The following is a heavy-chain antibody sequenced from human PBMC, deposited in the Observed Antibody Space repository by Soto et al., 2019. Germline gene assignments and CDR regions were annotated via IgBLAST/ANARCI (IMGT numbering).Heavy chain of an antibody. V-gene: IGHV4-34*01. CDR3: ARGLGAAANWFDP. J-gene: IGHJ5*02. Sequence: PSETLSLTCAVYGGSFSGYYWSWIRQPPGKGLEWIGEINHSGSTNYNPSLKSRVTISVDTSKNQFSLKLSSVTAADTAVYYCARGLGAAANWFDPWGQGTLVTVSS. CDR1: GGSFSGYY. CDR2: INHSGST. D-gene: IGHD6-13*01.